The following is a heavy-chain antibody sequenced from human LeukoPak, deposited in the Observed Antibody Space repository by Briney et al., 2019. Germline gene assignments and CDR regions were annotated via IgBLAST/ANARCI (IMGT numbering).Heavy chain of an antibody. Sequence: ASVTVSCKAFGYTFTGYYMHWVRQAPGQGLEWMGRINPNSGGTNYAQKFQGRVTMTRDTSITTAYMELSRLRSDDTAVYYCARADSSNWDAKYYFDYWGQGALVTVSS. CDR2: INPNSGGT. CDR3: ARADSSNWDAKYYFDY. CDR1: GYTFTGYY. V-gene: IGHV1-2*06. J-gene: IGHJ4*02. D-gene: IGHD4-11*01.